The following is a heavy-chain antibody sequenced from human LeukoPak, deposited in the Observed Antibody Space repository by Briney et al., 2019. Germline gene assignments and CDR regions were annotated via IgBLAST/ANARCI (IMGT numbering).Heavy chain of an antibody. CDR1: GFTFSSYA. CDR2: ISYDGSNK. J-gene: IGHJ4*02. Sequence: SGRSLRLSCAASGFTFSSYAMHWVRQAPGKGLEWVAVISYDGSNKYYADSVKGRFTISRDNSKNTLYLQMNSLRAEDTAVYFCAKTVSGSHSYQGGDYWGQGTLVTVST. D-gene: IGHD3-16*02. CDR3: AKTVSGSHSYQGGDY. V-gene: IGHV3-30-3*02.